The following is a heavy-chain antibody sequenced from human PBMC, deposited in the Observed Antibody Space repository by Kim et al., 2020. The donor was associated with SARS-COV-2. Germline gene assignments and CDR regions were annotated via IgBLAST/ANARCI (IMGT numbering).Heavy chain of an antibody. CDR1: GFTFSSYW. D-gene: IGHD6-19*01. V-gene: IGHV3-7*01. Sequence: GGSLRLSCAASGFTFSSYWMSWVRQAPGKGLEWVANIKQDGSEKYYVYSVKGRFTISRDNAKNSLYLQMNSLRAEDTAVYYCARAVAGNPDYFDYWGQGTLVTVSS. J-gene: IGHJ4*02. CDR3: ARAVAGNPDYFDY. CDR2: IKQDGSEK.